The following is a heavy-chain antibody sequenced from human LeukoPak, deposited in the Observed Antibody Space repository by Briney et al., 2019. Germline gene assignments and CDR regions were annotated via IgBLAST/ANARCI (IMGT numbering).Heavy chain of an antibody. J-gene: IGHJ4*02. CDR2: IIPIFGTT. CDR1: VGTFSSYA. V-gene: IGHV1-69*13. D-gene: IGHD3-22*01. CDR3: ASRTYTYDSSGYYRRSYYFDY. Sequence: RASVKVSCKASVGTFSSYAISWVRQAPEQGLEWMGEIIPIFGTTNYAQKLQGRVTITADESTSTAYVELSSLRSEDTAVYYCASRTYTYDSSGYYRRSYYFDYWGQGTLVTVSS.